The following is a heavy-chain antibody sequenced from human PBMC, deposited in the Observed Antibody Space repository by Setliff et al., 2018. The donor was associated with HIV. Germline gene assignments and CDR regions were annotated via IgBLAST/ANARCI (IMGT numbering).Heavy chain of an antibody. CDR2: IYTCGST. CDR3: ARGLSFYDPGGFDY. CDR1: GGSISSYY. Sequence: PSETLFLTCTVSGGSISSYYWSWIRQPPGKGLEWIGYIYTCGSTNYNPSLKSRVTISVDTSKKQFSLKLSSVTAADTAVYYCARGLSFYDPGGFDYWGQGTLVTVSS. D-gene: IGHD3-22*01. J-gene: IGHJ4*02. V-gene: IGHV4-4*09.